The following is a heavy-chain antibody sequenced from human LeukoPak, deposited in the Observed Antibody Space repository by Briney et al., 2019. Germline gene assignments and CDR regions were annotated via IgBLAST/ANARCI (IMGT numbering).Heavy chain of an antibody. CDR3: AREAQDGTTFDY. CDR2: TYYRSKWYN. V-gene: IGHV6-1*01. D-gene: IGHD1-1*01. J-gene: IGHJ4*02. Sequence: SETLSLTCAISGYSVSTNSAAWRWIRQSPSRGLEGLGRTYYRSKWYNDYAVSVKSRISINPDTSKNQFSLQLNSVTPEDTAVYYCAREAQDGTTFDYWGQGTLVTVSS. CDR1: GYSVSTNSAA.